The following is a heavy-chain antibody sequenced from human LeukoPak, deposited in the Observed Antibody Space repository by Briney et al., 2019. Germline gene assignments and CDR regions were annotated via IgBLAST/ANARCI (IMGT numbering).Heavy chain of an antibody. V-gene: IGHV3-66*01. CDR2: IYSGGST. D-gene: IGHD3-22*01. J-gene: IGHJ5*02. CDR1: GFSVSSNY. CDR3: AREGYYYDSSGHDSGP. Sequence: GVLRLSCAASGFSVSSNYMSWVRQAPGKGLEWVSVIYSGGSTYYADSVKGRFTISRDNSKNTLYLQMNSLRAEDTAVYYCAREGYYYDSSGHDSGPWGQGTLVTVSS.